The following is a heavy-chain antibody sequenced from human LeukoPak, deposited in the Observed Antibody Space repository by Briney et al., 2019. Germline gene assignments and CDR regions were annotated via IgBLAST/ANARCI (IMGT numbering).Heavy chain of an antibody. V-gene: IGHV4-59*01. CDR3: ARGSYTSSSPDD. CDR2: IYYSGST. Sequence: SETLSLTCTVSGGSISSYYWSWIRQPPGKGLEWIGYIYYSGSTNYNPSLTSRVTISVDTSKNQFSLKLSSVTAADTAVYYCARGSYTSSSPDDWGQGTLVTVSS. D-gene: IGHD6-6*01. CDR1: GGSISSYY. J-gene: IGHJ4*02.